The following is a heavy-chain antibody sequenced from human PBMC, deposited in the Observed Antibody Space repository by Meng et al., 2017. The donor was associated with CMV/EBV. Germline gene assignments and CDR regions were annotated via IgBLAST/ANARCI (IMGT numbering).Heavy chain of an antibody. CDR3: AKDGPEPDYIDY. V-gene: IGHV3-30*04. CDR1: GFTFSSYA. D-gene: IGHD1-14*01. Sequence: LSLTCAASGFTFSSYAMHWVRQAPGKGLEWVAVISYDGSNKYYADSVKGRFTISRDNSKNTLYLQMNSLRAEDTAVYYCAKDGPEPDYIDYWGQGTLVTVSS. J-gene: IGHJ4*02. CDR2: ISYDGSNK.